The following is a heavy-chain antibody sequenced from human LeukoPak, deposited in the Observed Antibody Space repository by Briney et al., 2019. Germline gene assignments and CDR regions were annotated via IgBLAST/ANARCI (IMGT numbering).Heavy chain of an antibody. CDR1: GFTFSSYW. CDR2: FNSDGSTT. CDR3: ARDGDIAAVDY. V-gene: IGHV3-74*01. Sequence: GGSLRLSCAASGFTFSSYWMHWVRQAPGQGLVWVSRFNSDGSTTYYADSVKGRFTISRDNAKNTLYLHMNSVRAEDTAVYYCARDGDIAAVDYWGQGTLVTVSS. J-gene: IGHJ4*02. D-gene: IGHD6-13*01.